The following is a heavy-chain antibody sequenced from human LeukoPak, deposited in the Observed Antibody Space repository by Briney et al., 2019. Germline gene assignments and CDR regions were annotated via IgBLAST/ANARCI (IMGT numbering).Heavy chain of an antibody. CDR1: GYTFTGYY. J-gene: IGHJ4*02. CDR3: ARGPPPYNWNYVFPAHY. Sequence: ASVKVSCKASGYTFTGYYMHWVRQAPGQGLEWMGWINPNSGGTNYAQKFQGRVTMTRDTSISTAYMELSRLRSDDTAVYYCARGPPPYNWNYVFPAHYWGQGTLGNVSS. CDR2: INPNSGGT. D-gene: IGHD1-7*01. V-gene: IGHV1-2*02.